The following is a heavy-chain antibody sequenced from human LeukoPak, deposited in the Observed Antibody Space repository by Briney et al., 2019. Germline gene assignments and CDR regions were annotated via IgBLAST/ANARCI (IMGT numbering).Heavy chain of an antibody. V-gene: IGHV4-59*08. CDR2: NSYSGRT. D-gene: IGHD3-10*01. J-gene: IGHJ4*02. CDR1: GSYISIYY. Sequence: SEILFLTCTVSGSYISIYYWTWIRQPPGRGLGRSRTNSYSGRTNYSPSFQGRVTISVDTSNNQFYLQWSAVTAADTAVYFCARQALSYGSGSHFDYWGQGILVTVSS. CDR3: ARQALSYGSGSHFDY.